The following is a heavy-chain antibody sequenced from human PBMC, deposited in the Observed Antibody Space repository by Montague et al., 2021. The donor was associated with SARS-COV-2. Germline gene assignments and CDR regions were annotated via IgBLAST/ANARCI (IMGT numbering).Heavy chain of an antibody. J-gene: IGHJ4*02. V-gene: IGHV6-1*01. CDR2: TDDRCKRKN. D-gene: IGHD3-10*01. Sequence: CAISGDSVTGKRNAGAWRRRTRLNGIDGNRRTDDRCKRKNDYAVSVKSRVTINPDTSKNQFSLQLNSVTPEDSAVYYCARAGSLGNFDYWGQGTLVTVSS. CDR1: GDSVTGKRNA. CDR3: ARAGSLGNFDY.